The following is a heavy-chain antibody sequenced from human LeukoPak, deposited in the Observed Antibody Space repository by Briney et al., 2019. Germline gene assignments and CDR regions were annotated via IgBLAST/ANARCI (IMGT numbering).Heavy chain of an antibody. CDR1: GGSISGYY. V-gene: IGHV4-59*01. J-gene: IGHJ5*02. Sequence: SETLSLTCTVSGGSISGYYWSWIRQPPGKGLEWIGYIYYSGSTNYNPSLKSRVTISVDTSKNQFSLKLSSVTAADTAVYYCARMGETDCSSTSCPADWFDPWGQGTLVTVSS. CDR3: ARMGETDCSSTSCPADWFDP. D-gene: IGHD2-2*01. CDR2: IYYSGST.